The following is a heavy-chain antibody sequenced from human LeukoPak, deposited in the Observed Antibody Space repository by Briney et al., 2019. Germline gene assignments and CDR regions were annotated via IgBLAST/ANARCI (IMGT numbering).Heavy chain of an antibody. J-gene: IGHJ4*02. Sequence: GSSVKVSCKASGYTFTSYGISWVRQAPGQGLECVAWISAYNGDTNYAQKFQGRVTMTTDTSTSTAYMELRSLRSDDTAVYYCARGGYSYGYMGYFDYWGQGTLVTVSS. D-gene: IGHD5-18*01. V-gene: IGHV1-18*01. CDR1: GYTFTSYG. CDR2: ISAYNGDT. CDR3: ARGGYSYGYMGYFDY.